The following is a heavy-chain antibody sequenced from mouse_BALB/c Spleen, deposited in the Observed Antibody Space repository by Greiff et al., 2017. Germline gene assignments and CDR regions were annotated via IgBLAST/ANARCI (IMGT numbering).Heavy chain of an antibody. CDR1: GFTFSDFY. CDR3: ARDADYYGSSCGFAY. J-gene: IGHJ3*01. V-gene: IGHV7-1*02. D-gene: IGHD1-1*01. CDR2: SRNKANDYTT. Sequence: EVKLVESGGGLVQPGGSLRLSCATSGFTFSDFYMEWVRQPPGKRLEWIAASRNKANDYTTEYSASVKGRFIVSRDTSQSILYLQMNALRAEDTAIYYCARDADYYGSSCGFAYWGQGTLVTVSA.